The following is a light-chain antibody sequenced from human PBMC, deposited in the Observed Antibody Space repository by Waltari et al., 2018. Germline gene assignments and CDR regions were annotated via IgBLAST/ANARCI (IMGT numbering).Light chain of an antibody. J-gene: IGKJ1*01. CDR2: LVS. CDR1: QSLLHSSGNPY. V-gene: IGKV2-28*01. Sequence: DIVMTQSPLPLSVPPGEPASTSCRSSQSLLHSSGNPYLDWYLQTPGQSPQRLIYLVSNRASGVTDRFSGSGSGTDFTLKISRVEAEDVGVYFCMQARQTPWTFGQGTKVEIK. CDR3: MQARQTPWT.